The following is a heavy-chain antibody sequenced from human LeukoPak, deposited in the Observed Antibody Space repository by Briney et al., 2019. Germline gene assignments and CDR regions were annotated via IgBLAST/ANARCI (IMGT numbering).Heavy chain of an antibody. V-gene: IGHV1-18*01. Sequence: ASVKVSCKASGGTFSSYGISWVRQAPGQGLEWMGWISAYNGNTNYAQKLQGRVTMTTDTSTSTAYMELTSLRADDTAVYYCARDGLEYYYDSSGYQTHFDYWGQGTLVTVSS. J-gene: IGHJ4*02. D-gene: IGHD3-22*01. CDR3: ARDGLEYYYDSSGYQTHFDY. CDR1: GGTFSSYG. CDR2: ISAYNGNT.